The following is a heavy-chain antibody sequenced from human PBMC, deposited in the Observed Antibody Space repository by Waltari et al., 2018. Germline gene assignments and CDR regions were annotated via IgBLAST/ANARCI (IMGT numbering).Heavy chain of an antibody. CDR2: ISGSGGST. Sequence: VQLVQSGAEVKKPGSSVKVSCKASGFTFSSYAMSWVRQAPGKGLEWVSAISGSGGSTYYEDSVKGRFTISRDNSKNTLYLQMNSLRAEDTAVYYCARGGRIPRFDYWGQGTLVTVSS. CDR3: ARGGRIPRFDY. V-gene: IGHV3-23*04. D-gene: IGHD1-26*01. CDR1: GFTFSSYA. J-gene: IGHJ4*02.